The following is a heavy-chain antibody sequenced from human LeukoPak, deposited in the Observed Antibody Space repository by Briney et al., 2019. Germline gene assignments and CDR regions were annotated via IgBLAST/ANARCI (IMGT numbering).Heavy chain of an antibody. CDR1: GFTFSSYG. J-gene: IGHJ4*02. V-gene: IGHV3-30*02. CDR3: AKGTMVRGQLDC. D-gene: IGHD3-10*01. Sequence: PGGSLRLSCAASGFTFSSYGMHWVRQAPGKGLEWVAFIRYDGSNKYYADSVKGRFTISRDNSKNALYLQMNSLRAEDTAVYYCAKGTMVRGQLDCWGQGTLVTVSS. CDR2: IRYDGSNK.